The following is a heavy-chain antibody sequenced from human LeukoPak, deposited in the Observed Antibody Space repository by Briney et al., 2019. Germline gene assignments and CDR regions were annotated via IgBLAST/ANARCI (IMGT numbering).Heavy chain of an antibody. CDR2: IKEDGSET. CDR1: GFTFSSYG. D-gene: IGHD2-15*01. Sequence: GGSLRLSCAASGFTFSSYGMHWVRQAPGKGLEWVANIKEDGSETYYVDSVKGRFTISRDNAKKSLYLQMNSLRAEDTAVYYCARDKEADEGSKFDYWGQGTLVTVSS. J-gene: IGHJ4*02. V-gene: IGHV3-7*03. CDR3: ARDKEADEGSKFDY.